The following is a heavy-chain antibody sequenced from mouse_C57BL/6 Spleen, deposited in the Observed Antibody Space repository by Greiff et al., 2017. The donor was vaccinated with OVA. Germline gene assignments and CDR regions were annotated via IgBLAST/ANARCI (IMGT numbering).Heavy chain of an antibody. D-gene: IGHD2-4*01. CDR1: GYTFTDYN. V-gene: IGHV1-18*01. Sequence: VQLKESGPELVKPGASVKIPCKASGYTFTDYNMDWVKQSHGKSLEWIGDINPNNGGTIYNQKFKGKATLTVDKSSSTAYMELRSLTSEDTAVYYCARGGDYYDYDGGHFDVWGTGTTVTVSS. J-gene: IGHJ1*03. CDR2: INPNNGGT. CDR3: ARGGDYYDYDGGHFDV.